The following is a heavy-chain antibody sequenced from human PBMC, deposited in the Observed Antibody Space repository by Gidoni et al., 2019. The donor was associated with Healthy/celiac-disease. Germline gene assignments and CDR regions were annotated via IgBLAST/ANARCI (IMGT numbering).Heavy chain of an antibody. D-gene: IGHD3-22*01. J-gene: IGHJ4*02. V-gene: IGHV3-49*05. CDR1: GFTWGDYA. CDR2: IRSKDYGGTT. Sequence: EVQLVASGGGLVKPGRSLRLSCAASGFTWGDYAMSWFSQAPGKGLECVGFIRSKDYGGTTEYASSVKGRFTISRDDSKSIAYRQMNSLKTEDTAVYYCTSPGYYDSSGYVDYWGQGTLVTVSS. CDR3: TSPGYYDSSGYVDY.